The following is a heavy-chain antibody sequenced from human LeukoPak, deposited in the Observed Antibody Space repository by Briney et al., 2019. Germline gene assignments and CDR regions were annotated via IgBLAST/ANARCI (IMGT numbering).Heavy chain of an antibody. Sequence: GGPLRLSCAASEFTFNNYWMHWIRQGPGKGLVWVSRIKNDGKITTYADSVKGRFTTSRDNAKNTLYLQMNSLRVEDTAVYYCARDYGRSRDYGMDVWGPGTTVTVSS. J-gene: IGHJ6*02. D-gene: IGHD3-10*01. CDR1: EFTFNNYW. CDR2: IKNDGKIT. V-gene: IGHV3-74*01. CDR3: ARDYGRSRDYGMDV.